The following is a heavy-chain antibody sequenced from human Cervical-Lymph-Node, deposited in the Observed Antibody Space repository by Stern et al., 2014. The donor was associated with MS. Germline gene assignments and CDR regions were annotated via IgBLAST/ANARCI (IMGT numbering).Heavy chain of an antibody. D-gene: IGHD3-10*01. V-gene: IGHV1-69*01. CDR3: ARRGSARRGSGWLDP. Sequence: VQLLESGAEVKKPGASVKVSCKASGGTSNSHGISWVRQAPGQGLEWMGGIITVMSTIDYAQKVQGRVTITADESTSTTYMELSSLRSEDTAVYYCARRGSARRGSGWLDPWGQGTLVTVSS. CDR2: IITVMSTI. J-gene: IGHJ5*02. CDR1: GGTSNSHG.